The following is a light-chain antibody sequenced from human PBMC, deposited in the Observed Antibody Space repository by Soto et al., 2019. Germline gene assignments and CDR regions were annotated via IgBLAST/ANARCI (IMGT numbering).Light chain of an antibody. V-gene: IGKV3-20*01. CDR3: QQYGSSLPVT. CDR2: ATS. J-gene: IGKJ4*01. CDR1: QSLTNNY. Sequence: EIVLTQSPGTLSLSPGERATISCRASQSLTNNYLAWYQQKPGQAPRLLIYATSSRATGIPDRFSGSGSETDFTLTISRLEPEDFAVYYCQQYGSSLPVTFGGGTKVDIK.